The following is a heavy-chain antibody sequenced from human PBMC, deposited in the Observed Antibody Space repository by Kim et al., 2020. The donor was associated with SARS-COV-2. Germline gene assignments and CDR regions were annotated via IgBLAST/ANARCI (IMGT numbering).Heavy chain of an antibody. Sequence: ASVKVSCKASGHIFTDYYVHWMRQAPGQGLEWMGWIDPNSGGTQYAQKLQGRVTMSADTFITTAYMELSGLKSDDTAVYYCARDGLYTSWAVAFEAFDVWGQGTKVTVSS. CDR2: IDPNSGGT. J-gene: IGHJ3*01. V-gene: IGHV1-2*02. D-gene: IGHD1-26*01. CDR3: ARDGLYTSWAVAFEAFDV. CDR1: GHIFTDYY.